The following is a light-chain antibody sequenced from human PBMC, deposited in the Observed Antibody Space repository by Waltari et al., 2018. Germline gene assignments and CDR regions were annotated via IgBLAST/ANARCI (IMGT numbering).Light chain of an antibody. CDR2: GAS. CDR1: QSISRN. CDR3: QQYNNWPPDLT. V-gene: IGKV3-15*01. J-gene: IGKJ4*01. Sequence: EIVMTQSPATLSVSPGERATLSCRASQSISRNLAWYHQKPGQAPRRLIYGASTRATGIPARFSGSGSGTEFTLTISSLQSEDFAVYYCQQYNNWPPDLTFGGGTKVEI.